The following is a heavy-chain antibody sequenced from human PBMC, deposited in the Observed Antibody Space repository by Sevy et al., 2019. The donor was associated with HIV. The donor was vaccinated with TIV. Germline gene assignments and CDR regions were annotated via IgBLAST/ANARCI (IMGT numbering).Heavy chain of an antibody. CDR3: ARDSQGILPDY. CDR1: GGSISSYY. D-gene: IGHD1-26*01. CDR2: IYYSGST. V-gene: IGHV4-59*01. J-gene: IGHJ4*02. Sequence: SETLSLTCTVSGGSISSYYWSWIRQPPGNGLEWIGYIYYSGSTNYNPSLKSRVTISVDTSKNQFSLKLSSVTAADTAVYYCARDSQGILPDYWGQGTLVTVSS.